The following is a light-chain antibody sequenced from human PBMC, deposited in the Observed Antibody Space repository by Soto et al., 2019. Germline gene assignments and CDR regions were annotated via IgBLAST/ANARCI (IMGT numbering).Light chain of an antibody. Sequence: EIALTQSPGTLSLSQVERATLSCRASQSVSNNYLAWYQQKPGQAPRLLIYGASNRATGIPDRFSGSGSGTDFTLTISRLEPEDFAVYYCQQYGSSLLTFGGGTKVDIK. CDR2: GAS. CDR1: QSVSNNY. V-gene: IGKV3-20*01. CDR3: QQYGSSLLT. J-gene: IGKJ4*01.